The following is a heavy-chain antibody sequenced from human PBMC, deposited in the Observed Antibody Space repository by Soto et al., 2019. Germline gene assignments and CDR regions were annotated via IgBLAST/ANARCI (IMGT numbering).Heavy chain of an antibody. V-gene: IGHV4-39*01. D-gene: IGHD5-12*01. CDR3: GRCSAYNAWFEP. CDR1: GDSISTTDYY. J-gene: IGHJ5*02. Sequence: SETLSLTCTVSGDSISTTDYYWGWIRQPPGKGLEWIGSIYYSGTTYYNPSLESRVSISVDTSKNQFSLKLSSVTAADTAVYFCGRCSAYNAWFEPWGQGTRVIVAS. CDR2: IYYSGTT.